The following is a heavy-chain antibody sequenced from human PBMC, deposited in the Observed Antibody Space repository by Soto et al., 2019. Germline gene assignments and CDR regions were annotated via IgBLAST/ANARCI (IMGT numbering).Heavy chain of an antibody. V-gene: IGHV4-39*01. D-gene: IGHD3-10*01. CDR1: GGSISSSSYY. Sequence: SETLSLTCTVSGGSISSSSYYWGWIRQPPGKGLEWIGSIYYSGSTYYNPSLKSRVTISVDTSKNQFSLKLSSVTAADTAVYYCASPWAYGSGNSYDYWGQGTLVTVSS. J-gene: IGHJ4*02. CDR2: IYYSGST. CDR3: ASPWAYGSGNSYDY.